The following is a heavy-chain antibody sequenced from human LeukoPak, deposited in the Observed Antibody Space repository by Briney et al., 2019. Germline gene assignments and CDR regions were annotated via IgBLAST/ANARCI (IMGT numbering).Heavy chain of an antibody. D-gene: IGHD3-9*01. V-gene: IGHV3-48*02. CDR1: GFTFSSYG. Sequence: GGTLRLSCAASGFTFSSYGMHWVRQAPGKGLEWLSYIRGTDGAIAYADSVKGRFTISRDDAKNSLYLQMNSLRDEDTAVYYCARDRDWAFDYWGQGTLITVSS. CDR2: IRGTDGAI. J-gene: IGHJ4*02. CDR3: ARDRDWAFDY.